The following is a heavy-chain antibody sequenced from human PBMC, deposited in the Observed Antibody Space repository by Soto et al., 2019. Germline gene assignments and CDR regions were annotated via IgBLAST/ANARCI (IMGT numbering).Heavy chain of an antibody. CDR3: ARDDFVVRGVYYYYGMDV. CDR1: GYTFSSYG. CDR2: ISGYNGNT. V-gene: IGHV1-18*01. Sequence: QAQLVQSGAEVKKPGASVKVSCKASGYTFSSYGITWVRQAPGQGLEWMAWISGYNGNTNYAQNLQGGGTMTTDTAANTAYMELRSLGSDDTAVYYCARDDFVVRGVYYYYGMDVWGQGTTVTVSS. J-gene: IGHJ6*02. D-gene: IGHD3-10*01.